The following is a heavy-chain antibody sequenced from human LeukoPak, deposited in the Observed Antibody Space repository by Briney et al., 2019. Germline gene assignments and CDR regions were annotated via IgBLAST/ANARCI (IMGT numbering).Heavy chain of an antibody. CDR2: ISAYNGNT. Sequence: ASVKVSCKASGYTFTSFGISWVRQAPGQGLEWMGWISAYNGNTNYAQKLQGRVTMTTDTSTSTAYMELRSLRSDDTTVYYCARTYSGWRDWFDPWGQGTLVTVSS. J-gene: IGHJ5*02. CDR3: ARTYSGWRDWFDP. CDR1: GYTFTSFG. V-gene: IGHV1-18*01. D-gene: IGHD6-19*01.